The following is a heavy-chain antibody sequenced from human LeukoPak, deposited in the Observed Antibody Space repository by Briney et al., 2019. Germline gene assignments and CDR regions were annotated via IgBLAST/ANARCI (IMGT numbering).Heavy chain of an antibody. CDR3: ARQYYYDSSGVDP. CDR1: GGSISSSSYY. D-gene: IGHD3-22*01. Sequence: SETLSLTCTVSGGSISSSSYYWGWIRQPPGKGLEWIGSIYYSGSTYYNPSLKSRVTISVDTSKNQFSLKLSSVTAADTAVYYCARQYYYDSSGVDPWGQGTPVTVSS. V-gene: IGHV4-39*01. CDR2: IYYSGST. J-gene: IGHJ5*02.